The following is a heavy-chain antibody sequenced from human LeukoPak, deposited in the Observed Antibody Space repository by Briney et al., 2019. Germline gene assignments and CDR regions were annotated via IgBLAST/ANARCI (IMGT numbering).Heavy chain of an antibody. CDR1: GGTFSSYA. V-gene: IGHV1-69*13. D-gene: IGHD2-2*01. CDR2: IIPIFGTA. Sequence: ASVKVSCKASGGTFSSYAISWVRQAPGQGLEWMGGIIPIFGTADYAQKFQGRVTITADESTSTAYMELSSLRSGDTAVYYCASGESSGYQLLSFYYMDVWGKGTTVTISS. J-gene: IGHJ6*03. CDR3: ASGESSGYQLLSFYYMDV.